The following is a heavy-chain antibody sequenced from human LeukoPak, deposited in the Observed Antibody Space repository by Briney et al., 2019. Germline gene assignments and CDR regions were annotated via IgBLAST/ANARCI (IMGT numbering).Heavy chain of an antibody. Sequence: ASVKVSCKASGYTFTSYDFNWVRQAPGQGLEWMGWMNPNSGNTVYAQKFQGRVTMTRNTSITTAYMELSSLRSEDTAVYYCARRKNYDSRVFQHWGQGTLVTVSS. J-gene: IGHJ1*01. CDR1: GYTFTSYD. CDR3: ARRKNYDSRVFQH. CDR2: MNPNSGNT. V-gene: IGHV1-8*01. D-gene: IGHD3-22*01.